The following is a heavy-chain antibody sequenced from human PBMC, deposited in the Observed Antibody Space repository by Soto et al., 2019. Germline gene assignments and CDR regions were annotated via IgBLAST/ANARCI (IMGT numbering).Heavy chain of an antibody. CDR1: GFTFSSYA. J-gene: IGHJ4*02. D-gene: IGHD5-18*01. Sequence: GGSLRLSCAASGFTFSSYAMIWVRQAPGKGLEWVSAISGSGGSTYYADSVRGRFTISRDNSKNTLYLQMTTLRSEDAAVYFCARAVDAAMDPLDYWGQGTLVTVSS. V-gene: IGHV3-23*01. CDR2: ISGSGGST. CDR3: ARAVDAAMDPLDY.